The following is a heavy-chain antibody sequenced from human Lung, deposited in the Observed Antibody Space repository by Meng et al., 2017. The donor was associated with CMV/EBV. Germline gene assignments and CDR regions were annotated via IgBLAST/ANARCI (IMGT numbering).Heavy chain of an antibody. J-gene: IGHJ1*01. V-gene: IGHV3-30*02. CDR3: TKRGGRYCTTSSCLLDMARD. Sequence: GGSXRLXCAASGFTFSDYAMHWVRQAPGKGLEWVAFIRYDGSNKYYADSVKGRFTISKDNSKNTLYLQMNDVRPEDTAFYYCTKRGGRYCTTSSCLLDMARDWGQGXLVTVSS. D-gene: IGHD2-8*01. CDR1: GFTFSDYA. CDR2: IRYDGSNK.